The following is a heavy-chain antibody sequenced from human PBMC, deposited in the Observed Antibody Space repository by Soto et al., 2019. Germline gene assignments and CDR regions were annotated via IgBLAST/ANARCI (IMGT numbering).Heavy chain of an antibody. Sequence: QVQLQESGPGLVKPSETLSLTCTVSGGSISSYYWSWIRQPPGKGLEWIGYIYYSGSTNYNPSLKSRVTISVDTSKNQFSLKLSSVTAADTAVYYCARVLGAQQLVWFDPWGQGTLVTVSS. CDR1: GGSISSYY. V-gene: IGHV4-59*01. CDR2: IYYSGST. D-gene: IGHD6-13*01. J-gene: IGHJ5*02. CDR3: ARVLGAQQLVWFDP.